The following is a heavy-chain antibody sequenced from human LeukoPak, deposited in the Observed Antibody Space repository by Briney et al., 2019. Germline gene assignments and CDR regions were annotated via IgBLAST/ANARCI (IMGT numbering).Heavy chain of an antibody. CDR1: GGSIRSYY. V-gene: IGHV4-59*01. Sequence: SETLSLTCTVSGGSIRSYYWSWIRQPPGKGLEWMGYIYYSGSTNYNPSLKSRVTRSVDTSKNQFSLKLSSVTAADTAVYYCARLTYNYDSSGYSFDYWGQGTLVTVSS. CDR3: ARLTYNYDSSGYSFDY. CDR2: IYYSGST. D-gene: IGHD3-22*01. J-gene: IGHJ4*02.